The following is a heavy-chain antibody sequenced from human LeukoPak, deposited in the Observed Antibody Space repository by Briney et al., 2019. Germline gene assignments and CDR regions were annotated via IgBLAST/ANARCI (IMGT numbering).Heavy chain of an antibody. CDR2: ISSSSSYV. J-gene: IGHJ4*02. Sequence: KPGGSLRLSCAASGFTFSNYNMNWVRQAPGKGLEWVSCISSSSSYVYYADSVKGRFTISRDNAKDSLYLQMNSLRAEDTAMYYCASLYYYDKSGYSDWGQGTLVTVSS. V-gene: IGHV3-21*01. CDR1: GFTFSNYN. CDR3: ASLYYYDKSGYSD. D-gene: IGHD3-22*01.